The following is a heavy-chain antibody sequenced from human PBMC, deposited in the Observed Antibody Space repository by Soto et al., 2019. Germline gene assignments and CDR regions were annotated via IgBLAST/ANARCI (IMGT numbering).Heavy chain of an antibody. Sequence: PSETLSLTCAVYVVSFSGYYWSCIRHPPGKGLEWIGEINHSGSTNYNPSLKSRVTISVDTSKNQFSLKLSSVTAADTAVYYCARGWRKAAPEYWGQGTLVAVSS. CDR1: VVSFSGYY. D-gene: IGHD6-6*01. J-gene: IGHJ4*02. CDR2: INHSGST. V-gene: IGHV4-34*01. CDR3: ARGWRKAAPEY.